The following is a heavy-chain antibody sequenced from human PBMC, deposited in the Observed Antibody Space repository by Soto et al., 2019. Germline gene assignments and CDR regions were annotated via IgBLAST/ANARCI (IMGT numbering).Heavy chain of an antibody. V-gene: IGHV4-39*07. CDR2: IYYSGST. D-gene: IGHD6-19*01. Sequence: SETMSLTCTVSGGSISSSSYYWGWIRQPPGKGLEWIGSIYYSGSTYYNPSLKSRVTISVDTSENQFSLKLSSVTAADTAVYYCARVGAEAGASIYYYYYGMDVWGQGTTVTVSS. J-gene: IGHJ6*02. CDR3: ARVGAEAGASIYYYYYGMDV. CDR1: GGSISSSSYY.